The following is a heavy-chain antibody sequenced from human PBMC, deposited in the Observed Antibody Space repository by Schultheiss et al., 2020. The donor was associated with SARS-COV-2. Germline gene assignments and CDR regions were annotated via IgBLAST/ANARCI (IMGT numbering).Heavy chain of an antibody. V-gene: IGHV3-30*14. CDR2: TTYDGRNK. J-gene: IGHJ6*03. Sequence: GESLKISCAASGFTFSSYAMSWVRQAPGKGLEWVAMTTYDGRNKHYADSVQGRFTVSRDNSKNTLHLQMNSLRPEDTAMYYCAKVATDYYFYYMDVWGKGTTVTVSS. D-gene: IGHD1-1*01. CDR3: AKVATDYYFYYMDV. CDR1: GFTFSSYA.